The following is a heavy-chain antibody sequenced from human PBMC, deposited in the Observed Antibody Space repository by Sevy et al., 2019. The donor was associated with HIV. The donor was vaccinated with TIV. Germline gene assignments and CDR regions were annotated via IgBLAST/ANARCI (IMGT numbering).Heavy chain of an antibody. Sequence: GGSLRLSCAASGFTFSSYWMSWVRQAPGKGLEWVANIKQDGSEKYYVDSVKGRLTISRDNAKNSLYVQMNSLRAEDTAVDYCARGGSGKGYYYGMDVWGQGTTVTVSS. CDR2: IKQDGSEK. D-gene: IGHD3-10*01. V-gene: IGHV3-7*01. CDR3: ARGGSGKGYYYGMDV. J-gene: IGHJ6*02. CDR1: GFTFSSYW.